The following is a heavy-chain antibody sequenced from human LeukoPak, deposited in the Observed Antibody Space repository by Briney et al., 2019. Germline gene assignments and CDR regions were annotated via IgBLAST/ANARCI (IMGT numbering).Heavy chain of an antibody. CDR1: GGSISSYY. Sequence: PSETLSLTCTVSGGSISSYYWSWIRQPPGKGLEWIGYIYYSGSTNYNPSLKSRVTISVDTSKNQFSLKLSSVTAADTAVYYCARIPRTGSGSYYLDYWGQGTLVTVSS. J-gene: IGHJ4*02. D-gene: IGHD3-10*01. CDR3: ARIPRTGSGSYYLDY. CDR2: IYYSGST. V-gene: IGHV4-59*08.